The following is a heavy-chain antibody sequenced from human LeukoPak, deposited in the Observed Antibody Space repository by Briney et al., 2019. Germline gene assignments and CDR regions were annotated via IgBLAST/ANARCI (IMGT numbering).Heavy chain of an antibody. J-gene: IGHJ6*03. V-gene: IGHV3-48*03. D-gene: IGHD1-1*01. CDR3: ARELLERLGYYYYYYMDV. Sequence: GGSLRLSCAASGFTFSSYEMNWVRQAPGKGLEWVSYISSSGSTIYYADSVKGRFTISRDNAKSSLYLQMNSLRAEDTAVYYCARELLERLGYYYYYYMDVWGKGTTVTISS. CDR1: GFTFSSYE. CDR2: ISSSGSTI.